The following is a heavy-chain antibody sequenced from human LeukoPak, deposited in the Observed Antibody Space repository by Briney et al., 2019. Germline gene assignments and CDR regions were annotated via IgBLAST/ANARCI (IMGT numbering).Heavy chain of an antibody. D-gene: IGHD4-17*01. CDR3: ARVGVITTRHYGDYSLDY. Sequence: ASVKVSCKASGYTFTSYDINLVRQATGQGLEWMGWMNPNSGNTGYAQKFQGRVTITGKTSISTAYMELSSLRSEDTAVYYCARVGVITTRHYGDYSLDYWGQGTLVTVSS. V-gene: IGHV1-8*03. CDR2: MNPNSGNT. CDR1: GYTFTSYD. J-gene: IGHJ4*02.